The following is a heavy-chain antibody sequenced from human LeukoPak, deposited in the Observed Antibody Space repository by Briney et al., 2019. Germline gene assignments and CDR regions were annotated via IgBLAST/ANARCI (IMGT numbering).Heavy chain of an antibody. J-gene: IGHJ5*02. Sequence: ASVKVSCKASGGTFSSYAISWVRQAPGQGLEWMGRIIPILGIANYAQKFQGRVTMTDDTSTDTAYMELSSLTSEDTAVYYCAVFGGIPLNWLDPWGQGTLVIVSS. V-gene: IGHV1-69*04. CDR2: IIPILGIA. D-gene: IGHD1-26*01. CDR1: GGTFSSYA. CDR3: AVFGGIPLNWLDP.